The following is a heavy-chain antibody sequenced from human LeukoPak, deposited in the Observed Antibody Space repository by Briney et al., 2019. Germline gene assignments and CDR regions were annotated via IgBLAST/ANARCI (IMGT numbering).Heavy chain of an antibody. D-gene: IGHD6-13*01. V-gene: IGHV4-59*01. CDR1: GGSISSYY. CDR3: TREFTRKYSSSWYYFDY. CDR2: IYYSGST. J-gene: IGHJ4*02. Sequence: SETLSLTCTVSGGSISSYYWSWIRQPPGKGLEWIGYIYYSGSTNYNPSLKSRVTISVDTSKNQFSLKLSSVTAADTAVYYCTREFTRKYSSSWYYFDYWGQGTLVTVSS.